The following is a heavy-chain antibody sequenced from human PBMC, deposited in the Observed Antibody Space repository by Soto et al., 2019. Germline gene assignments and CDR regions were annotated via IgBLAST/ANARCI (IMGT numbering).Heavy chain of an antibody. CDR2: IYHSGST. Sequence: QLQLQESGSGLVKPSQTLSLTCAVSGGSISSGGYSWSWIRQPPGKGLEWIGYIYHSGSTYYNPSLKSRVTISVDRSKNQFSLKLISVTAAYTAVYYCARSHHYGSGSYYNNPIFDYWGQGTLVTVSS. CDR1: GGSISSGGYS. J-gene: IGHJ4*02. D-gene: IGHD3-10*01. V-gene: IGHV4-30-2*01. CDR3: ARSHHYGSGSYYNNPIFDY.